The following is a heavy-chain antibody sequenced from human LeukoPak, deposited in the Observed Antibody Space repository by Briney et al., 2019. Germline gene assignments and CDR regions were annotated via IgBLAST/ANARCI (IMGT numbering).Heavy chain of an antibody. CDR2: IYYSGST. CDR3: ARATTSSGSYYWFDP. CDR1: GYSISSSSYY. V-gene: IGHV4-39*07. Sequence: SETLSLTCTVSGYSISSSSYYWGWIRQPPGKGLEWIGSIYYSGSTYYNPSLKSRVTISVDTSKNQFSLKLSSVTAADTAVYYCARATTSSGSYYWFDPWGQGTLVTVSS. D-gene: IGHD3-10*01. J-gene: IGHJ5*02.